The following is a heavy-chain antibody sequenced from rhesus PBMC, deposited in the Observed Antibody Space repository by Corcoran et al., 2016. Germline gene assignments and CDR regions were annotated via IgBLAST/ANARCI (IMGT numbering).Heavy chain of an antibody. CDR2: IYGSGGSN. V-gene: IGHV4S14*01. CDR1: VYSLSSGYS. CDR3: ARVGSSWSEWDTVGTEWYFDL. J-gene: IGHJ2*01. D-gene: IGHD5-42*01. Sequence: QVQLQESGPGLVQPSETLSLTCAVSVYSLSSGYSCGWIRQPPGKGLERIGSIYGSGGSNYLNPSLKSRVTLSVDTSKNQFSRKLSSVTAADTAVYYCARVGSSWSEWDTVGTEWYFDLWGPGTPITISS.